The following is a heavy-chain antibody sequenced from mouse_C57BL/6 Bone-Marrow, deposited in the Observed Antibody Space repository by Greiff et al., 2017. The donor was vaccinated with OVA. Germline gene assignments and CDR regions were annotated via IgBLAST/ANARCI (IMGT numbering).Heavy chain of an antibody. CDR3: ASGRQLSRRWRAY. CDR2: INPSNGGT. J-gene: IGHJ3*01. Sequence: QVQLQQPGTELVKPGASVKLSCKASGYTFTSYWMHWVKQRPGQGLEWIGNINPSNGGTNYNEKFKSKATLTVDKSSSTAYMQLSSLTSEDSAVYYGASGRQLSRRWRAYWGQGTLVTVSA. CDR1: GYTFTSYW. V-gene: IGHV1-53*01. D-gene: IGHD3-2*02.